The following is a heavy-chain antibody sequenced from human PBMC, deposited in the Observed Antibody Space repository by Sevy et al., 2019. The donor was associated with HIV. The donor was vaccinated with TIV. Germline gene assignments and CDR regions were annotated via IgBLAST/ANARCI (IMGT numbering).Heavy chain of an antibody. CDR2: IYYSGST. CDR1: GGSISSGDYY. V-gene: IGHV4-30-4*02. CDR3: ARAAAVAYFDY. Sequence: SDTLSLTCTVSGGSISSGDYYWSWIRQPPGKGLEWIGYIYYSGSTYYNPSLKSRVTISVDTSKNQFSLKLSSVTAADTAVYYCARAAAVAYFDYWGQGTLVTVSS. D-gene: IGHD6-13*01. J-gene: IGHJ4*02.